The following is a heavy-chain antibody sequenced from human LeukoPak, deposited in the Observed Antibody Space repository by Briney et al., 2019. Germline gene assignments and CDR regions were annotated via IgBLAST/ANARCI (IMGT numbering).Heavy chain of an antibody. CDR3: AKYGSFNYFDTSPDY. V-gene: IGHV3-30*18. Sequence: GGSLRLSCAASGFTFSSYGMHWVRQAPGKGLESVAVISYDESNKNYADSVKGRFTISRDNSKNTLYLQMNSLRVEDTAVYFCAKYGSFNYFDTSPDYWGQGTLVTVSS. CDR2: ISYDESNK. J-gene: IGHJ4*02. D-gene: IGHD3-22*01. CDR1: GFTFSSYG.